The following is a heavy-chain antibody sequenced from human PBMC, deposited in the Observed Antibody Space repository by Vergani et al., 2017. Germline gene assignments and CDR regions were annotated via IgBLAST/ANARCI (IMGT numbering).Heavy chain of an antibody. CDR1: GFTFDDYA. CDR2: ISWNSGSI. Sequence: DVQLVESGGGLVQPGRSLRLSCAASGFTFDDYAMHWVRQAPGKGLEGVSGISWNSGSIGYADSVKGRFTISRDNAKNSLYLQMNSLRAEDTAFYYCAKDRGFDSFYYFDYWGQGTLVTVSS. D-gene: IGHD3-9*01. V-gene: IGHV3-9*01. CDR3: AKDRGFDSFYYFDY. J-gene: IGHJ4*02.